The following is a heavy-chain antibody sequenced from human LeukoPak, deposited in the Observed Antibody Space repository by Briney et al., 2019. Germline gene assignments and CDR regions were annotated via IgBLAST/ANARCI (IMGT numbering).Heavy chain of an antibody. D-gene: IGHD2-2*01. CDR1: KFTFSSYA. CDR3: ANDIVVVPAANY. Sequence: GGSLRLSCAASKFTFSSYAMSWVRQAPGKGLEWVSAISGSGGSTYYADSVKGRFTISRDNSKNTLYLQMNSLRAEDTAVYYCANDIVVVPAANYWGQGTLVTVSS. J-gene: IGHJ4*02. V-gene: IGHV3-23*01. CDR2: ISGSGGST.